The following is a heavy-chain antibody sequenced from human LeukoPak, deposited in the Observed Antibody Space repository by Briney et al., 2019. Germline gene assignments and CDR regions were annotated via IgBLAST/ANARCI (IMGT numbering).Heavy chain of an antibody. V-gene: IGHV1-46*01. Sequence: ASVKVSCKASGYTFTSYYMHWVRQAPGQGLEWMGIINLSGGSTSYAQKFQGRVTMTRDTSTSTVYMELSSLRSEDTAVYYCARGGLDYGSGRSYYYYGMDVWGQGTTVTVSS. CDR2: INLSGGST. CDR1: GYTFTSYY. CDR3: ARGGLDYGSGRSYYYYGMDV. D-gene: IGHD3-10*01. J-gene: IGHJ6*02.